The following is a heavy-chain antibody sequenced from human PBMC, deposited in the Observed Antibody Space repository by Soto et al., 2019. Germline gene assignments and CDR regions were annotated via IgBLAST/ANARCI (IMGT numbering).Heavy chain of an antibody. J-gene: IGHJ5*02. D-gene: IGHD3-16*01. CDR3: ARARSTGEGWFDP. V-gene: IGHV4-30-4*01. Sequence: SETLSLTCTVSGGSISSGDYYWSWIRQPPGKGLEWIGYIYYSGSTYYNPSLKSRVTISVDTSKNQFSLKLSSVTAADTAVYYCARARSTGEGWFDPWGQGTLVTVSS. CDR2: IYYSGST. CDR1: GGSISSGDYY.